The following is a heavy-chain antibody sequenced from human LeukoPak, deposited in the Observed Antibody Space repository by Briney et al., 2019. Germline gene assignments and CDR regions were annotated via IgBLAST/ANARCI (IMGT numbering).Heavy chain of an antibody. CDR1: GDSISSTNYY. D-gene: IGHD6-13*01. CDR3: AREDLAAAGNSDAFDI. Sequence: SETLSLTCTVSGDSISSTNYYWGWIRQPPGKGLEWIGSIYYSGSTYYNPSLESRVAISVDTSKNQFSLKLSSVTAADTAVYYCAREDLAAAGNSDAFDIWGQGTMVTVSS. J-gene: IGHJ3*02. V-gene: IGHV4-39*07. CDR2: IYYSGST.